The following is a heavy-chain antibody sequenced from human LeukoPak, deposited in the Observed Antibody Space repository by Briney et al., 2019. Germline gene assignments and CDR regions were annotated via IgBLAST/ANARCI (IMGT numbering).Heavy chain of an antibody. Sequence: GGPLRLSCAASGFTFSSYGMHWVRQAPGKGLEWVEVILSDGSNKYYADSVKGRFTIYRDNSKNTVYLQMNSLRAEDTAMYYCARDRTAYGRHGMDVGGQGTTVSVSS. V-gene: IGHV3-33*01. CDR1: GFTFSSYG. D-gene: IGHD1-14*01. CDR2: ILSDGSNK. CDR3: ARDRTAYGRHGMDV. J-gene: IGHJ6*02.